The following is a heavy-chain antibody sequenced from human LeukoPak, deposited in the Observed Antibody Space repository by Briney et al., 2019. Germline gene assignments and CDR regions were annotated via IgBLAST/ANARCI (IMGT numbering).Heavy chain of an antibody. D-gene: IGHD2-2*01. CDR1: GGSISGYY. J-gene: IGHJ4*02. CDR2: IHYTGST. V-gene: IGHV4-59*08. CDR3: ARLSKDTVVLPAAMAHYFDY. Sequence: PSETLSLTRTIPGGSISGYYWSWNRHPPGKGQQFIWYIHYTGSTNHNPSLESRVTLSVDTSKNQFSLKLRSVTAADTAVYYCARLSKDTVVLPAAMAHYFDYWGQGTLVTVSS.